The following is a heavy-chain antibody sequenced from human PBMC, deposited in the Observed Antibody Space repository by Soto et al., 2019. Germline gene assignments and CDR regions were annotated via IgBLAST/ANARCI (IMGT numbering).Heavy chain of an antibody. CDR3: ARRVYSRASEGGYFDH. CDR1: GYSFTTYW. D-gene: IGHD6-19*01. J-gene: IGHJ4*02. Sequence: EVQLVQSGAEVKKPGESLLISCKTSGYSFTTYWIGWLRQMPGKGLEWMGIVYPGDSEIRYSPSFQGQVTISADKSITTALLQWSSLKASDNAMYYCARRVYSRASEGGYFDHWGPGTLVNVSS. V-gene: IGHV5-51*01. CDR2: VYPGDSEI.